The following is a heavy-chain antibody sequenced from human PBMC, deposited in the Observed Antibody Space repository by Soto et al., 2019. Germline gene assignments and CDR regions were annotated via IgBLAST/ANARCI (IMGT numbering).Heavy chain of an antibody. J-gene: IGHJ4*01. V-gene: IGHV3-21*01. Sequence: GGSLRLSCAASGFAFSRYGMNRVRQAPGKGLEWVSSISSTTNYIYYADSMKGRFTVSRDNAKNSVYLDMNSLSAEDTAVYYCARESEDLTSNFDYWGHGTLVSSSS. CDR1: GFAFSRYG. CDR2: ISSTTNYI. CDR3: ARESEDLTSNFDY.